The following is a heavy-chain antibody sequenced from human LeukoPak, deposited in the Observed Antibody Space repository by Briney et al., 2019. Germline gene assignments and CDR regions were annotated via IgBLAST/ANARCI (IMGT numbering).Heavy chain of an antibody. J-gene: IGHJ4*02. CDR3: ARGAPAGSFDY. CDR1: GGSFSGYY. Sequence: TSETLSLTCAVYGGSFSGYYWSWIRQPPGKGLEWIGEINHSGSTNYNPSLKSRVTISVDTSKNQSSLKLSSVTAADTPVYYCARGAPAGSFDYWGQGTLVTVSS. CDR2: INHSGST. V-gene: IGHV4-34*01.